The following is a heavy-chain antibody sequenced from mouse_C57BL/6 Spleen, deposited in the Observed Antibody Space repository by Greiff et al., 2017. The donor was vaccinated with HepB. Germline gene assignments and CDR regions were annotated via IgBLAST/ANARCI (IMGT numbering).Heavy chain of an antibody. J-gene: IGHJ4*01. Sequence: VKLVESGPELVKPGASVKISCKASGYAFSSSWMNWVKQRPGKGLEWIGRIYPGDGDTNYNGKFKGKATLTADKSSSTAYMQLSSLTSEDSAVYFCARAGTEAMDYWGQGTSVTVSS. CDR3: ARAGTEAMDY. CDR2: IYPGDGDT. D-gene: IGHD4-1*01. CDR1: GYAFSSSW. V-gene: IGHV1-82*01.